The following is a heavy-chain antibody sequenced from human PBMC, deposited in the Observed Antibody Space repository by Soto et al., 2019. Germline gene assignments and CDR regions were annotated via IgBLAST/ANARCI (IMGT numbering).Heavy chain of an antibody. CDR3: AKDLGRSSSAYYYYGMDV. D-gene: IGHD6-6*01. CDR2: ISWDGGST. V-gene: IGHV3-43*01. Sequence: GALRLSCAASVFTFDDYTMHWVRQAPGKGLEWVSLISWDGGSTYYADSVKGRFTISRDNSKNSLYLQMNSLRTEDTALYYCAKDLGRSSSAYYYYGMDVWGQGTTVTVSS. CDR1: VFTFDDYT. J-gene: IGHJ6*02.